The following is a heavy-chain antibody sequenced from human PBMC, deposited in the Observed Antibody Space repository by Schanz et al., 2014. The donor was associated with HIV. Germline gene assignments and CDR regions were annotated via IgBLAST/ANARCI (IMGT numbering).Heavy chain of an antibody. V-gene: IGHV1-69*01. CDR1: GGTFSNYA. Sequence: VQLVQSGAEVKMPGSSVKVSCKASGGTFSNYAMTWVRQAPGQGLEWMGGIVPALRTANYVQKLQGRTTISADESTNTVYLELSSLRLEDTAVYYCARDRYYDHWGQGTLVTVSS. D-gene: IGHD3-10*01. CDR3: ARDRYYDH. CDR2: IVPALRTA. J-gene: IGHJ4*02.